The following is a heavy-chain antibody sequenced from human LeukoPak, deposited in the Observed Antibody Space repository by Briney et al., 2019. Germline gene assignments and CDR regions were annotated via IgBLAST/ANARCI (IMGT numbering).Heavy chain of an antibody. Sequence: GGPLRLSCAASGFIVSNSYMSWVRQAPGRGLEWVSVIYSSGGTFYSESVKGRFTISRDYSKNTLYLQMNSLRADDTAVYYCAKDSNGPAFWGQGTLVTVSS. CDR3: AKDSNGPAF. D-gene: IGHD6-19*01. V-gene: IGHV3-53*01. J-gene: IGHJ4*02. CDR2: IYSSGGT. CDR1: GFIVSNSY.